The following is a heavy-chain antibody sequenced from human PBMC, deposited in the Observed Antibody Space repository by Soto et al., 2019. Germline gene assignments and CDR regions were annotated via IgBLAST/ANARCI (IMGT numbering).Heavy chain of an antibody. V-gene: IGHV3-9*01. CDR3: TKDIEWGRSHFNHAFDV. CDR1: GFTFDDYA. Sequence: EMQLVESGGGLVQPGRSLRLSCAASGFTFDDYAMHWVRQPPGKGLEWVAGISWNSGIIEYADSVKGRFTISRDRAKTSLFLQMNSLKPEDTALYYCTKDIEWGRSHFNHAFDVWGQGTIVSVSS. CDR2: ISWNSGII. J-gene: IGHJ3*01. D-gene: IGHD1-26*01.